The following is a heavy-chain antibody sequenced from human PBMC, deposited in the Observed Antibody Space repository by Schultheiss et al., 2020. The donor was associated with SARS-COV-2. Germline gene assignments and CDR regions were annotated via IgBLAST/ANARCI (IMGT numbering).Heavy chain of an antibody. CDR1: GGSISSGGYY. Sequence: SETLSLTCTVSGGSISSGGYYWSWIRQHPGKGLEWIGYIYYSGSTNYNPSLKSRVTISVDTSKNQFSLKLSSVTAADTAVYYCARHLGATYLRGMDVWGQGTTVTVSS. CDR2: IYYSGST. J-gene: IGHJ6*02. CDR3: ARHLGATYLRGMDV. D-gene: IGHD1-26*01. V-gene: IGHV4-61*08.